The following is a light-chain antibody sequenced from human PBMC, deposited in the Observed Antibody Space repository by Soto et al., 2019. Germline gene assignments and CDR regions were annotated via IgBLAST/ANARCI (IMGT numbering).Light chain of an antibody. V-gene: IGLV1-40*01. CDR2: GNS. CDR3: QSYDSSLSGFVV. J-gene: IGLJ2*01. Sequence: QAVVTQPPSGSGAPGQRVTISCTGSSSNIGAGYDVHWYQQLPGTAPKLLIYGNSNRPSGVPDRFSGSKSGTSASLAITGLQAEDEADYYCQSYDSSLSGFVVFGGGTKLTVL. CDR1: SSNIGAGYD.